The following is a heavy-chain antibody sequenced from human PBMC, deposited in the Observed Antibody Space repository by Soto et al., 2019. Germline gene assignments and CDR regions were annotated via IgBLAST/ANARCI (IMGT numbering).Heavy chain of an antibody. CDR1: GFRFSSNW. CDR3: ARSDEVATSPAAPFDS. CDR2: IKQDGSEK. J-gene: IGHJ4*02. D-gene: IGHD5-12*01. Sequence: GGSLRLSCAASGFRFSSNWMSWVRQAPGKGLEWVANIKQDGSEKYYVDSVRGRFTISRDNAKKSLYLQMNSLRVEDTAVYYCARSDEVATSPAAPFDSWGQGSLVTVSS. V-gene: IGHV3-7*01.